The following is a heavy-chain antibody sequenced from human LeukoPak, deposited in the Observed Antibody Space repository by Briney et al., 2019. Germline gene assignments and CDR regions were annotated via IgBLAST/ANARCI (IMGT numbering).Heavy chain of an antibody. CDR1: GFTFSDHN. CDR2: ITNGGSTI. CDR3: ARSIGLTGGGVDV. J-gene: IGHJ6*02. V-gene: IGHV3-11*01. D-gene: IGHD3-9*01. Sequence: KSGGSLRLSCAASGFTFSDHNMNWVRQAPGKGLEWVSYITNGGSTIHHADSVKGQFTISRDNAKKTLYLQMNSLRAEDTAVYYCARSIGLTGGGVDVWGQGTTVTVSS.